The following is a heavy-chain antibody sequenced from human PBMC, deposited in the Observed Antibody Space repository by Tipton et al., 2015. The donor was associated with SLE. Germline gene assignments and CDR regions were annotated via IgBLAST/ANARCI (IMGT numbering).Heavy chain of an antibody. CDR3: ASGAVFGDS. J-gene: IGHJ4*02. D-gene: IGHD3-3*01. Sequence: QLVQSGAEVKKPGESLKISCKTSGYTFTSYDINWVRQAAGQGLEWLGWMNPNSGNTGYAQKFQGRLSMTRSTSISTAYMELSSLRSEDTAVYYCASGAVFGDSWGQGTLVTVSS. CDR2: MNPNSGNT. CDR1: GYTFTSYD. V-gene: IGHV1-8*02.